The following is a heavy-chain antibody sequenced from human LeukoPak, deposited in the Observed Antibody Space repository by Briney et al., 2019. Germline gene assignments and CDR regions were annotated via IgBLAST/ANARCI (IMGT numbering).Heavy chain of an antibody. Sequence: TPSETLSLTCTVSGGSISGSSYYWGWIRQPPGKGLEWIGSIYYSGSTYYNPSLKSRVTISVDTSKNQFSLKLNSVTATDTAVYYCAALGVVPAALDYWGQGTLVTVSS. CDR3: AALGVVPAALDY. J-gene: IGHJ4*02. CDR1: GGSISGSSYY. D-gene: IGHD2-2*01. CDR2: IYYSGST. V-gene: IGHV4-39*01.